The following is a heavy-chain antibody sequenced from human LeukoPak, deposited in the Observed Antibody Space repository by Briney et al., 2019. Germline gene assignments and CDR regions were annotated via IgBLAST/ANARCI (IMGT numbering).Heavy chain of an antibody. Sequence: SETLSLTCAVSGYSISSGYYWGWIRQPPGKGLEWIGSIYHSGSTYYNPSLKIRVTISVDTSKNQFSLKLSSVTAADTAVYYCARPDKYCGGDCYSNAFDIWGQGTMVTVSS. J-gene: IGHJ3*02. CDR3: ARPDKYCGGDCYSNAFDI. D-gene: IGHD2-21*01. V-gene: IGHV4-38-2*01. CDR1: GYSISSGYY. CDR2: IYHSGST.